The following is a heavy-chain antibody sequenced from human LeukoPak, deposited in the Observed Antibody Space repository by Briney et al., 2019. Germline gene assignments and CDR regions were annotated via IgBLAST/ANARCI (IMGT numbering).Heavy chain of an antibody. CDR2: ISAYNGNT. CDR1: GYTFTSYG. D-gene: IGHD5-12*01. Sequence: ASVKVSCKASGYTFTSYGIIGVRQAPGQGLECMGWISAYNGNTNYAQKLQVRVTMTTDTSTSTAYMELRSLRSDDTAVYYCATTLQGGWLRSFDYWGQGTLVTVSS. V-gene: IGHV1-18*01. J-gene: IGHJ4*02. CDR3: ATTLQGGWLRSFDY.